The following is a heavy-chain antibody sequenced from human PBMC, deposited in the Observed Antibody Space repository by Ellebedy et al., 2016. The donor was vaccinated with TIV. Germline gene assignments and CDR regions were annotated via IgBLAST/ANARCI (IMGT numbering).Heavy chain of an antibody. CDR3: ARSGEHDS. J-gene: IGHJ4*02. CDR2: ISSTGYYI. Sequence: GESLKISCAASGFTFTSYSMNWVRQAPGTGLEWVSSISSTGYYIYYADSVKGRFTISRDDARNSLFLQMNSLRAEDTAVYYCARSGEHDSWGQGTLVTVSS. V-gene: IGHV3-21*01. D-gene: IGHD1-26*01. CDR1: GFTFTSYS.